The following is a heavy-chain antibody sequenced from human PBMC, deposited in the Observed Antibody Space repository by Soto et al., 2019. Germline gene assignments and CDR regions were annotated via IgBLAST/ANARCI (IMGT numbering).Heavy chain of an antibody. Sequence: EVQLVESGGGLVQPGGSLRLSCAASGFTFSSYEMNWVRQAAGKGLEWVSYISSSGSTIYYADSVKGRFTISRDNAKNSLYLQMDSLRAEDTAVYYCARGTYKAYYGMDVWGQGTTVTVSS. CDR3: ARGTYKAYYGMDV. CDR2: ISSSGSTI. D-gene: IGHD1-20*01. CDR1: GFTFSSYE. J-gene: IGHJ6*02. V-gene: IGHV3-48*03.